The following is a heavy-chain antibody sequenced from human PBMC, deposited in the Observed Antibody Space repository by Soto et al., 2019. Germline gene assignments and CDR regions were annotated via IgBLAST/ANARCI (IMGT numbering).Heavy chain of an antibody. V-gene: IGHV2-5*02. CDR1: GFSLSTSGVG. D-gene: IGHD6-6*01. CDR3: ARSIAARPYDY. Sequence: SGPTLVKPTQTLTLTCTFSGFSLSTSGVGVGWIRQPPGKALEWLALIYWDDDKRDSPSLKSRITITKDSSKNQVVLTRTNMDPVDTATYYCARSIAARPYDYWGQGTLVTVSS. CDR2: IYWDDDK. J-gene: IGHJ4*02.